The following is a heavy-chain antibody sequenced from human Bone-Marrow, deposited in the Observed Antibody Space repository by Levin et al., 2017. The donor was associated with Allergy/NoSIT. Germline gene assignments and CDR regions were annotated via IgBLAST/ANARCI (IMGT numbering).Heavy chain of an antibody. CDR3: GSWRYSYAAIDF. CDR1: GGSITSGGYY. D-gene: IGHD5-18*01. J-gene: IGHJ4*02. CDR2: IYYTGNT. V-gene: IGHV4-31*03. Sequence: SQTLSLTCSVSGGSITSGGYYWSWVRQPPGKGLEWIGYIYYTGNTYYNPSLKSRVTMSVDKSKNQFSLKLSSVTVADTAMYYCGSWRYSYAAIDFWGQGTLVTVSA.